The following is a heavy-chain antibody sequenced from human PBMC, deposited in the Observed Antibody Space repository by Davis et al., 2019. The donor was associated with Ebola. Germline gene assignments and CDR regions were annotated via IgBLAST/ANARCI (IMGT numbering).Heavy chain of an antibody. CDR2: INHSGSI. J-gene: IGHJ6*02. Sequence: SETLSLTCTVSGGSISSGDYYWSWIRQSPGKGLEWIGEINHSGSINYNPSLKSRVTISLDTSKNQFSLKLSSVTAADTAVYYCARGRRVRYSSGWSYYYYGMDVWGQGTTVTVSS. V-gene: IGHV4-39*07. CDR3: ARGRRVRYSSGWSYYYYGMDV. CDR1: GGSISSGDYY. D-gene: IGHD6-19*01.